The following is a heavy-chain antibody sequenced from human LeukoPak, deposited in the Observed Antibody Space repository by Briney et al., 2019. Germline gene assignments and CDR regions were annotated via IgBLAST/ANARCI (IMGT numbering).Heavy chain of an antibody. D-gene: IGHD1-1*01. CDR1: GYSFTNYW. CDR3: ARRPRVQQGHNWFDP. V-gene: IGHV5-51*01. J-gene: IGHJ5*02. Sequence: GESLKISCKASGYSFTNYWIGWVRQMPGKGLEWMGIIQPGDSDTRYSPSFQGQVTISVDKSISTAYLQWSSLKASDTAMYYCARRPRVQQGHNWFDPWGQGTLVTVSS. CDR2: IQPGDSDT.